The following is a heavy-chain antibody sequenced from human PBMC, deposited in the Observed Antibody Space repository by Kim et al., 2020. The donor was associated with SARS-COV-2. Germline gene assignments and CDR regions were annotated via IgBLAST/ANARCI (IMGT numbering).Heavy chain of an antibody. CDR1: GASLNRRPYY. J-gene: IGHJ4*02. D-gene: IGHD3-9*01. Sequence: SETLSLTCTVSGASLNRRPYYWVWIRQPPGKGLEWIGSVSHSGTSFSNPSLKSRGTISVDTSKNNFSLNLNPVTAADTALYYYSRQGYDVLTGNFVRDFWGQGTLGTVSA. V-gene: IGHV4-39*01. CDR2: VSHSGTS. CDR3: SRQGYDVLTGNFVRDF.